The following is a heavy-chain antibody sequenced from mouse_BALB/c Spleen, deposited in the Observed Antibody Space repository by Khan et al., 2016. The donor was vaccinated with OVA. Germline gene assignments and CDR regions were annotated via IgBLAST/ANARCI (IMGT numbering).Heavy chain of an antibody. CDR2: IYPGSGSI. J-gene: IGHJ3*01. D-gene: IGHD1-1*01. V-gene: IGHV1-77*01. CDR3: ARRDYVCSYPGVAY. Sequence: QVQLQQSGPELVKPGASVKMSCKASGYSFTDYIISWVKQRTGQGLQWIGEIYPGSGSIYSNEKFKGKATLTADKSSNTAYIQLSSLTSEDSAVYLSARRDYVCSYPGVAYWGQGTLVTVSA. CDR1: GYSFTDYI.